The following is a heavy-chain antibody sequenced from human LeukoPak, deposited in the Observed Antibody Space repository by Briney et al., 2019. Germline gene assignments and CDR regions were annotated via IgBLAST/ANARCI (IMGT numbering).Heavy chain of an antibody. V-gene: IGHV1-69*13. CDR2: IIPIFGTA. D-gene: IGHD6-13*01. CDR1: GGTFSSYA. Sequence: ASVKVSCKASGGTFSSYAISWVRQAPGQGLEWMGGIIPIFGTANYAQKFQGRVTITADESTSTAYMELGSLRSEDTAVYYCARWAYSSSWYVWFDPWGQGTLVTVSS. CDR3: ARWAYSSSWYVWFDP. J-gene: IGHJ5*02.